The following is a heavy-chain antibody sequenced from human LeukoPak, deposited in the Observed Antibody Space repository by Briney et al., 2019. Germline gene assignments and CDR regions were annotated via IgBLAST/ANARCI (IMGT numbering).Heavy chain of an antibody. CDR2: ISGDAGST. J-gene: IGHJ6*03. Sequence: GGSLRLSCAASGFTFSTYGMSWVRQAPGKGLEWVSTISGDAGSTYYADSVKGRFTISSDNSKNTLYLQMNSLRAEDTAVYYCAKPPEWLFPDVFMDVWGKGTTVTVSS. CDR3: AKPPEWLFPDVFMDV. D-gene: IGHD3-3*01. CDR1: GFTFSTYG. V-gene: IGHV3-23*01.